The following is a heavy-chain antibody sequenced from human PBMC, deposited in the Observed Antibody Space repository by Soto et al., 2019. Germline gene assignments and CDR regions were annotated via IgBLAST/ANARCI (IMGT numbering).Heavy chain of an antibody. CDR2: ISAYNGNT. CDR3: ARDHVTMIVVVSSYYYYGMDV. CDR1: GYTFTSYG. D-gene: IGHD3-22*01. Sequence: GASVKVSCKASGYTFTSYGISWVRQAPGQGLEWMGWISAYNGNTNYAQKLQGRVTMTTDTSTSTAYMELRSLRSDDTAVYYCARDHVTMIVVVSSYYYYGMDVWGQGTTVTVS. V-gene: IGHV1-18*04. J-gene: IGHJ6*02.